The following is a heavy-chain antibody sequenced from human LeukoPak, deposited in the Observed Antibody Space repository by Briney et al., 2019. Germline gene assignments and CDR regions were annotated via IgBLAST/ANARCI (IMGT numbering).Heavy chain of an antibody. Sequence: SETLSLTCAVYGGSFSGYYWSWIRQPPGKGLEWIGEINHSGSTNYNPSLKSRVTISVDTSKNQFSLKLSSVTAADTAVYYCATLITMVRGRPFDPWGQGTLVTVSS. CDR2: INHSGST. CDR3: ATLITMVRGRPFDP. D-gene: IGHD3-10*01. V-gene: IGHV4-34*01. J-gene: IGHJ5*02. CDR1: GGSFSGYY.